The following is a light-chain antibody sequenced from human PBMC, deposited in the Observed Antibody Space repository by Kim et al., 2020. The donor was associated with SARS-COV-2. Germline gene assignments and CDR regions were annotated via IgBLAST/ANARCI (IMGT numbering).Light chain of an antibody. V-gene: IGKV3-20*01. Sequence: EIVLTQSPGTLSLSPGERATLSCRASQSVGSSYLAWYQHRPGQAPRLLIYAASSRATDIPDRFSGSGSGTDFTLTISRLEPEDFAVYYCQQYGHSPRTFGQGTKVDIK. CDR2: AAS. J-gene: IGKJ1*01. CDR3: QQYGHSPRT. CDR1: QSVGSSY.